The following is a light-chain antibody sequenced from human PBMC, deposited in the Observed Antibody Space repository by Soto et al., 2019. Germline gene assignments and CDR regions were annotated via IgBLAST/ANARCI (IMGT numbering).Light chain of an antibody. CDR2: LGS. V-gene: IGKV2-28*01. Sequence: IVMTQSPLSLPVTPGEPASISCRSSQSLLHRNGYNYLDWYLQKPGQSPQLLIYLGSNRASGVPDRFNGSGSGTDFTLKSSRVEAEDVGVYYCMQALQTPTFGGGTKVEIK. CDR3: MQALQTPT. CDR1: QSLLHRNGYNY. J-gene: IGKJ4*01.